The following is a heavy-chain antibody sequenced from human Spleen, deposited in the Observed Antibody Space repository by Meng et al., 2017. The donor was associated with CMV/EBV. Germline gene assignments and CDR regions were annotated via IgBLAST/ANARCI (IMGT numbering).Heavy chain of an antibody. J-gene: IGHJ4*02. Sequence: ASVKVSCKVSGYSLTELSMQWVRQAPGKGLEWMGGFDPEDGETIYAQKFQGRVTMTRDTSISTAYMELRRLTSDDTAVYYCARATENFVVEPPAILFDYWGQGTLVTVSS. D-gene: IGHD2-2*02. V-gene: IGHV1-24*01. CDR2: FDPEDGET. CDR1: GYSLTELS. CDR3: ARATENFVVEPPAILFDY.